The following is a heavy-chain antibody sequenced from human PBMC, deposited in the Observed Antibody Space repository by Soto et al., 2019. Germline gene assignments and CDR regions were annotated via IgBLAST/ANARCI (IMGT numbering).Heavy chain of an antibody. CDR3: TSKFGQLLADAFDI. Sequence: SATLSLTCTVSGASISSGPYSWGWIRQSPGEGLEWIGTFHYSDNTHYNPSLESRVTLSVDKSKNEFSLKMSSVTAADTAVYYCTSKFGQLLADAFDIWGQGTMVTVS. CDR1: GASISSGPYS. V-gene: IGHV4-39*07. CDR2: FHYSDNT. D-gene: IGHD3-10*01. J-gene: IGHJ3*02.